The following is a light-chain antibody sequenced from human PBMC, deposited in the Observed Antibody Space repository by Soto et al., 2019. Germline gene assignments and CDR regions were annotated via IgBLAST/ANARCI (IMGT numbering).Light chain of an antibody. Sequence: DIVMTQTPLSSPVPLGQPASISCRSSQSLLHSDGNTYLSWLQQRPGQPPRLLIYKISNRLSGVPDRFRGSGAGTDFTLKISRVEAEDVGVYYCMQATQYPPYTFGQGTKLEIE. J-gene: IGKJ2*01. CDR2: KIS. V-gene: IGKV2-24*01. CDR1: QSLLHSDGNTY. CDR3: MQATQYPPYT.